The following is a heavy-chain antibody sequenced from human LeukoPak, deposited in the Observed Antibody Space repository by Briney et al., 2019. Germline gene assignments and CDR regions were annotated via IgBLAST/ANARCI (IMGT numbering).Heavy chain of an antibody. D-gene: IGHD3-10*01. CDR1: GGSFSGYY. V-gene: IGHV4-34*01. Sequence: SETLSLTCAVYGGSFSGYYWSWIRQPPGKGLEWIGEINHSGSTNYNPSLKSRVTIPVDTSKNQFSLKLSSVTAADTAVYYCARGNFRTLSGSYYRYYYYYMDVWGKGTTVTISS. CDR2: INHSGST. J-gene: IGHJ6*03. CDR3: ARGNFRTLSGSYYRYYYYYMDV.